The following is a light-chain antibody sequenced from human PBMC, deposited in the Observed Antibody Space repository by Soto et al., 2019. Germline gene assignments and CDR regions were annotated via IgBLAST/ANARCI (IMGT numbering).Light chain of an antibody. CDR2: DVG. V-gene: IGLV2-11*01. CDR1: SSDIGGYNF. J-gene: IGLJ2*01. CDR3: CSYAGSYTLV. Sequence: QSALTQPRSVSGSPGQSVTISCTETSSDIGGYNFVSWYQQHPGKAPKVMIYDVGKRPSGVPDRFSGSKSGNTASLTISGLQADDEGDYYCCSYAGSYTLVFGGGTKVTVL.